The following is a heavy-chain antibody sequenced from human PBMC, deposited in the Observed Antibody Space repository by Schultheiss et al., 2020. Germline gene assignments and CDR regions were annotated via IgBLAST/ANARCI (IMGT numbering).Heavy chain of an antibody. J-gene: IGHJ4*02. Sequence: GGSLRLSCAASGFTFDDYAMHWVRQAPGKGLEWVSGISWNSGSIGYADSVKGRFTISRDNAKKTLYLQMNSLRVEDTAVYYCVKGAGPDYWGQGTLVTVSS. CDR3: VKGAGPDY. V-gene: IGHV3-9*01. CDR1: GFTFDDYA. D-gene: IGHD6-19*01. CDR2: ISWNSGSI.